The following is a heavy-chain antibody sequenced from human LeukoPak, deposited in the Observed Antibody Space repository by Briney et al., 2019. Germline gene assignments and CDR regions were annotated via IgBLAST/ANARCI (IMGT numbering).Heavy chain of an antibody. D-gene: IGHD6-13*01. V-gene: IGHV4-4*07. CDR2: FYASGTT. J-gene: IGHJ4*02. CDR1: GGSIVSHY. Sequence: SSETLSLTCTVSGGSIVSHYWNWIRQPAGRGLEWIGRFYASGTTNTSPSLKSRVTMSVDTSKNQFSLKLSSVTAADTAVYYCAKDSSTWGNLAGHFDSWGQGTLVTVSS. CDR3: AKDSSTWGNLAGHFDS.